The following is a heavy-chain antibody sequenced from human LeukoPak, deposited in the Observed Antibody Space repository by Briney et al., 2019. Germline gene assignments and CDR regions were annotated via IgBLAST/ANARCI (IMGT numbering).Heavy chain of an antibody. J-gene: IGHJ4*02. Sequence: GGSLRLSCAASGFTFSSYGMHWVRQAPGKGLEWVAVIWYDGSNKYYADSVKGRFTISRDNSKNTLYLQMNSLRAEDTAVYYCASGVVPAAMGAFDYWGQGTLVTVSS. CDR1: GFTFSSYG. V-gene: IGHV3-33*01. D-gene: IGHD2-2*01. CDR2: IWYDGSNK. CDR3: ASGVVPAAMGAFDY.